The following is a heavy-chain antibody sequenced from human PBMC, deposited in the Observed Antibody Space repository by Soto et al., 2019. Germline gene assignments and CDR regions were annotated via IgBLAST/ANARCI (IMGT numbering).Heavy chain of an antibody. Sequence: EVQLVESGGGLVQPGRSLRLSCAASGFTFDDYAMHWVRQAPGKGLEWVSGINWNSGSIGYADSVKGRFTISRDNAKNSLYLQMNSLRTEDTALYYGAKEKGFGGVRKGMDVWGQGTTVTVSS. D-gene: IGHD3-16*01. CDR3: AKEKGFGGVRKGMDV. J-gene: IGHJ6*02. CDR2: INWNSGSI. V-gene: IGHV3-9*01. CDR1: GFTFDDYA.